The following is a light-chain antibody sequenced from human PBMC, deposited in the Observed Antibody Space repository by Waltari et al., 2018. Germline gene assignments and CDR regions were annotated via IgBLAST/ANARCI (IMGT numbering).Light chain of an antibody. CDR1: QSIGTN. J-gene: IGKJ5*01. V-gene: IGKV3-15*01. Sequence: EIVMTQSPATLSVSPRERATLSCRASQSIGTNLAWYQQKRGQAPRLLIYDASTRATGIPARFRASGSGTFFTLTISSLQSEDFADYYCQKYDKWPPIFGQGTRLEFK. CDR2: DAS. CDR3: QKYDKWPPI.